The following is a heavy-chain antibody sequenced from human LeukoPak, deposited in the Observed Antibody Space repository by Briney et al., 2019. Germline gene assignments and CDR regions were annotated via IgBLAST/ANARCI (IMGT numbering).Heavy chain of an antibody. CDR3: ARALNTVTTADAFDI. D-gene: IGHD4-11*01. CDR2: IYHSGST. CDR1: GGSISSGGYY. V-gene: IGHV4-30-2*01. J-gene: IGHJ3*02. Sequence: PSETLSLTCTVSGGSISSGGYYWSWIRQPPGKGLEWIGYIYHSGSTYYNPSLKSRVTISVDRSKNQFSLKLSSVTAADTAVYYCARALNTVTTADAFDIWGQGTMVTVSS.